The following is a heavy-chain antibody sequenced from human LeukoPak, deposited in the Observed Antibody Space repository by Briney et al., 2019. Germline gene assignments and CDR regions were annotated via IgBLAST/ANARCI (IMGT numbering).Heavy chain of an antibody. CDR2: ISSSSSYI. V-gene: IGHV3-21*01. Sequence: GGSLRLSCAASGFTFSSYSMNWVRQAPGRGLEWVSSISSSSSYIYYADSVKGRFTISRDNAKNSLYLQMNSLRAEDTAVYYCAREGTVASFDYWGQGTLVTVSS. CDR3: AREGTVASFDY. CDR1: GFTFSSYS. J-gene: IGHJ4*02. D-gene: IGHD6-19*01.